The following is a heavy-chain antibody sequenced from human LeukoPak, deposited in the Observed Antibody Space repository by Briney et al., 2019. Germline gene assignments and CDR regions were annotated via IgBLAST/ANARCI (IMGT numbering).Heavy chain of an antibody. CDR3: ARDRQAPAITMIVVVAQYYYYYYGMDV. D-gene: IGHD3-22*01. CDR2: INRPPDST. V-gene: IGHV3-53*01. Sequence: ETLSLTCAVSGGSISSSNWWSWVRQPPGKGLEWVSGINRPPDSTFAADSVKGRFTISRDNSKNTLYLQMNSLRAEDTAVYYCARDRQAPAITMIVVVAQYYYYYYGMDVWGQGTTVTVSS. J-gene: IGHJ6*02. CDR1: GGSISSSNW.